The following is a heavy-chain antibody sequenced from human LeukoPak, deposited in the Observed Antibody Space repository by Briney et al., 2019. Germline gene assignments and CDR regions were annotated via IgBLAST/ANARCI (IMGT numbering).Heavy chain of an antibody. CDR1: GGTFSSYA. CDR3: ARLPGYGDYAGY. CDR2: IIPIFGTA. V-gene: IGHV1-69*05. J-gene: IGHJ4*02. Sequence: GASVKVSCKASGGTFSSYAISWVRQAPGQGLEWMGGIIPIFGTANYAQKFQGRVTITTDESTSTAYMELSSLRSDDTAVYYCARLPGYGDYAGYWGQGTLVTVSS. D-gene: IGHD4-17*01.